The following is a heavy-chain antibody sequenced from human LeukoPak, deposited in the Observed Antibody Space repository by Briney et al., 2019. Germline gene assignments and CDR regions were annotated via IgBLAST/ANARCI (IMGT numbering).Heavy chain of an antibody. J-gene: IGHJ4*02. CDR2: IYYSGST. D-gene: IGHD3-10*01. Sequence: PSETLSLTCTVSGGSISSSSYYWGWIRQPPGKGLEWIGSIYYSGSTNYNPSLKSRVTISVDTSKNQFSLKLSSVTAADTAVYYCASLGGVRGVQSVPIDYWGQGTLVTVSS. CDR3: ASLGGVRGVQSVPIDY. V-gene: IGHV4-39*07. CDR1: GGSISSSSYY.